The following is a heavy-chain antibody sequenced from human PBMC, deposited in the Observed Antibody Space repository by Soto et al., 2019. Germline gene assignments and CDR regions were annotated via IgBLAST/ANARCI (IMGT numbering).Heavy chain of an antibody. CDR2: INHSGST. Sequence: SETLSLTCAVYGGSFSGYYWSWIRQPPGKGLEWIGEINHSGSTNYNPSLKSRVTISVDTSKNQFSLKLSSVTAADTAVYYCARARRGGSSWYVDYYGMDVWGQGTTVTVSS. CDR3: ARARRGGSSWYVDYYGMDV. V-gene: IGHV4-34*01. CDR1: GGSFSGYY. D-gene: IGHD6-13*01. J-gene: IGHJ6*02.